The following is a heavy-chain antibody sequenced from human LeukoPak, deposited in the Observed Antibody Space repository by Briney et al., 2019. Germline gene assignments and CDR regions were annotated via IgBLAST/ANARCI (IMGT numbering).Heavy chain of an antibody. Sequence: GESLKISCAASGFTFSNYAMHWVRQAPGKGLEWVAVISADETNEYYADSVKGRITISRDNSKSTLYLRMNSLRAEDTAVYYCARVSTSGSGKSITRAFDVWGQGTMVTVSS. J-gene: IGHJ3*01. CDR1: GFTFSNYA. CDR2: ISADETNE. V-gene: IGHV3-30*04. D-gene: IGHD3-10*01. CDR3: ARVSTSGSGKSITRAFDV.